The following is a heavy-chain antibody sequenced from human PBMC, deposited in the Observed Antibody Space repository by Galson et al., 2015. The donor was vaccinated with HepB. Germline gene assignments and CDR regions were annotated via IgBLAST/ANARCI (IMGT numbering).Heavy chain of an antibody. V-gene: IGHV2-5*02. CDR2: IYWDDDK. J-gene: IGHJ3*02. CDR1: GFSLSTSGEG. CDR3: VHRPVSSYGYWAFHI. D-gene: IGHD5-18*01. Sequence: PALVKPTQTLTLTCTFSGFSLSTSGEGVGWIRQPPGKALEWLALIYWDDDKRYRPSLKSRLTISKDTSKNQVVLTMTNMDPVDTATYYCVHRPVSSYGYWAFHIWGQGTMVTVAS.